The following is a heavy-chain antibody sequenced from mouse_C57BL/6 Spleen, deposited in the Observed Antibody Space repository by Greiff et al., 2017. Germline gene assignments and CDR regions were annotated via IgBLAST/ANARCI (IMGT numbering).Heavy chain of an antibody. CDR3: ARSDYGSSYEYFDV. CDR2: IYPGDGDT. CDR1: GYAFSSYW. D-gene: IGHD1-1*01. J-gene: IGHJ1*03. Sequence: VQLQQSGAELVKPGASVKISCKASGYAFSSYWMNWVKQRPGKGLEWIGQIYPGDGDTNYNGKFKGKATLTADKSSSTAYMQLSSLTSEDSAVYFCARSDYGSSYEYFDVWGTGTTVTVSS. V-gene: IGHV1-80*01.